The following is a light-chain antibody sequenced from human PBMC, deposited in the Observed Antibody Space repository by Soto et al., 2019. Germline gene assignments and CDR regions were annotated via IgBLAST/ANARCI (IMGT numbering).Light chain of an antibody. CDR1: NIGSRS. V-gene: IGLV3-21*02. J-gene: IGLJ1*01. CDR3: QVWDSTSDHYV. Sequence: SYELTQPPSVSVAPGQTASISCGGNNIGSRSVHWYQQKPGQAPVLVVYDDRDRPSGIPERFAGSNSGNTATLTISRVEAGDEADYYCQVWDSTSDHYVFGTGTKFTVL. CDR2: DDR.